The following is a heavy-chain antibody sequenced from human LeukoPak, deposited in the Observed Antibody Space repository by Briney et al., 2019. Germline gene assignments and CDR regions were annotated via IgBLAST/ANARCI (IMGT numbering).Heavy chain of an antibody. J-gene: IGHJ4*02. CDR3: ARGGLSSRIDY. CDR1: GFTFTNYG. D-gene: IGHD2-2*01. Sequence: EASVKVSCKASGFTFTNYGFTWVRQAPGQGPEWMGWISAYNGNTNYAQKLQDRVTMTTDTSTSTVNMELRSLRSDDTAVYYCARGGLSSRIDYWGQGTLVTVSS. CDR2: ISAYNGNT. V-gene: IGHV1-18*01.